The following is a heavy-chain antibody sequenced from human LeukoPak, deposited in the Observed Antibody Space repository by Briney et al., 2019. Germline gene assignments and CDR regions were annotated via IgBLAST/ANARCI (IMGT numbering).Heavy chain of an antibody. V-gene: IGHV4-30-2*01. CDR2: IYPSGST. Sequence: PSETLSLTCAVSGGSISSGGYSWSWIRQPPGKGLEWIGYIYPSGSTSYNPSLKSRVTISVDRSKNQFSLKLSSVTAADTAVYYCARVTAVAFDYWGQGTLVTASS. J-gene: IGHJ4*02. CDR3: ARVTAVAFDY. D-gene: IGHD6-19*01. CDR1: GGSISSGGYS.